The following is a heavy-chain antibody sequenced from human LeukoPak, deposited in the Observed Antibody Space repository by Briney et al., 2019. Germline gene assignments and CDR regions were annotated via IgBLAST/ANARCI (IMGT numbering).Heavy chain of an antibody. Sequence: PGRSLRLSCAASGFTFSSYAMHWVRQAPGKGLEWVAVISYDGSNKYYADSVKGRFTISRDNSKNTLYLQMNSLRAEDTAVYYCARGKPSSSWPDRYFRYYYYMDVWGKGTTVTVSS. CDR3: ARGKPSSSWPDRYFRYYYYMDV. CDR2: ISYDGSNK. J-gene: IGHJ6*03. CDR1: GFTFSSYA. D-gene: IGHD6-13*01. V-gene: IGHV3-30*04.